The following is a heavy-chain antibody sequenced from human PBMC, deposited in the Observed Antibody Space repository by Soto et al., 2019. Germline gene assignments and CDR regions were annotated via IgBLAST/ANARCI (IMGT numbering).Heavy chain of an antibody. D-gene: IGHD5-18*01. CDR1: GFTFSSYA. J-gene: IGHJ4*02. V-gene: IGHV3-30-3*01. CDR2: ISYDGSNK. Sequence: QVQLVESGGGVVQPGRSLRLSCAASGFTFSSYAMHWVRQAPGKGLEWVAVISYDGSNKYYADSVKGRFTISRDNSKNTLYLQMNSLRAEDTAVYYCARYGVDTAMVDYWGQGTLVTVSS. CDR3: ARYGVDTAMVDY.